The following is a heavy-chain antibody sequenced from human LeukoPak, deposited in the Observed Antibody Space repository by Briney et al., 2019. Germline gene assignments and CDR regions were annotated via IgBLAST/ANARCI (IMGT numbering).Heavy chain of an antibody. CDR3: ASRPPGTTWYGVFDY. J-gene: IGHJ4*02. D-gene: IGHD6-13*01. V-gene: IGHV4-59*02. CDR2: IFGSGST. CDR1: GDSVNSHC. Sequence: KAWETLSLTCTVSGDSVNSHCWSWVRQPPGRSLEWIVYIFGSGSTDYSPSLKSRVTMSLDTSRNQFSLKLSSVTAADTALYYCASRPPGTTWYGVFDYWSQGTLVTVSS.